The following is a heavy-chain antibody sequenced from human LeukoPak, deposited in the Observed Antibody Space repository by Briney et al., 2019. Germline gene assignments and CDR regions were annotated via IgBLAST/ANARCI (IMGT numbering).Heavy chain of an antibody. CDR1: GFTFGSYS. D-gene: IGHD6-6*01. V-gene: IGHV3-48*01. J-gene: IGHJ6*02. CDR2: ISSSSSTI. Sequence: GGSLRLSCAASGFTFGSYSMNWVRQAPGKGLEWVSYISSSSSTIYYADSVKGRFTISRDNAKNSLYLQMSSLRAEDTAVYYCARLAARFTGRRIGSRKPYGMDVWGQGTTVTVSS. CDR3: ARLAARFTGRRIGSRKPYGMDV.